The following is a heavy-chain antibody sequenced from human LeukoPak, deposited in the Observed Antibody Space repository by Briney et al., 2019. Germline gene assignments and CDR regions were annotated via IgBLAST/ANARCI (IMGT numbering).Heavy chain of an antibody. CDR1: GFTFSNYG. J-gene: IGHJ5*02. V-gene: IGHV3-30*02. Sequence: GGSLRLSCAASGFTFSNYGMHWVRQAPGKGLEWVALISFDGSQKYYADSVKGRFTISRDNSKSTVYLQMNSLRVEDAAVYYCSHDLTSGICGDLDPWGQGTLVTGSS. CDR3: SHDLTSGICGDLDP. CDR2: ISFDGSQK. D-gene: IGHD2-21*01.